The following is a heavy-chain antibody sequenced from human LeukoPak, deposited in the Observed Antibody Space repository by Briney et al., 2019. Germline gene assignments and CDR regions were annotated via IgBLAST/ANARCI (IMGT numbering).Heavy chain of an antibody. Sequence: GGSLRLSCGASGFTFSTYWITWVRQAPGKGLNGVANINQDGSAKYYVGSVKGRFTISRDNAKKSLYLQMNSLRVDDTAVYHCATDSFSISSISLPGADAFDIWGQGTMVTVSS. CDR1: GFTFSTYW. J-gene: IGHJ3*02. V-gene: IGHV3-7*01. CDR3: ATDSFSISSISLPGADAFDI. CDR2: INQDGSAK. D-gene: IGHD3-3*02.